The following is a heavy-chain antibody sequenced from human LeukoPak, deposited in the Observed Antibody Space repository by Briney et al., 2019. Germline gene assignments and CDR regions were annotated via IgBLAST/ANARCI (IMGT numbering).Heavy chain of an antibody. V-gene: IGHV3-66*01. CDR1: GFTVSSNY. Sequence: GGSLRLSCAASGFTVSSNYMSWVRQAPGKGLEWVSVIYSGGSTYYADSVKGRFTISRDNSKSTLYLQMNSLRAEDTAVYYCAREYRGEYYFAYWGQGTLVTVSS. J-gene: IGHJ4*02. CDR2: IYSGGST. CDR3: AREYRGEYYFAY. D-gene: IGHD3-10*01.